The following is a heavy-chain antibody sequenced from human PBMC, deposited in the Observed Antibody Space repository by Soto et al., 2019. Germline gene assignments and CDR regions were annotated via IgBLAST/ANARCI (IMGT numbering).Heavy chain of an antibody. V-gene: IGHV1-69*12. J-gene: IGHJ6*03. CDR3: ARGHATKVCLSTYHCIDV. D-gene: IGHD2-8*01. CDR2: IIPVFGTA. Sequence: QVQLVQSGAEVKKPGSSVKVSCKASGGSLSNYGISWVRQAPGQGLEWMGGIIPVFGTANYAQKLQVRVTSTADDSTRIVYMDVTNLRREDTAVYYCARGHATKVCLSTYHCIDVCGQGTTLTVSS. CDR1: GGSLSNYG.